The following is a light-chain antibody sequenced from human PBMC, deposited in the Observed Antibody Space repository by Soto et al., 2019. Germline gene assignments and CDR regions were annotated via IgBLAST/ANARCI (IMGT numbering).Light chain of an antibody. CDR3: SSYKSNSTYV. Sequence: LTQPASVSGSPGQSITISCTGTSSDVGSYNLVSWYQQHPGKAPKLMIYEVSKRPSGVSNRFSGSKSDNTASLTIAGLQAEDEADYYCSSYKSNSTYVFGTGTKVTV. CDR2: EVS. J-gene: IGLJ1*01. V-gene: IGLV2-14*02. CDR1: SSDVGSYNL.